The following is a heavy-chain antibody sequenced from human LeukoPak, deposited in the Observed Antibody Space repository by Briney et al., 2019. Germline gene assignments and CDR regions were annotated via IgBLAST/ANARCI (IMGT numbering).Heavy chain of an antibody. V-gene: IGHV4-31*03. J-gene: IGHJ4*02. CDR3: AREGPRWLQFDY. Sequence: PSETLSLTCTVSGGSISSGGYYWSWIRQHPGKGLEWIGYIYYSGSTYYNPSLKSRVTISVDTSKNQFSLKLSSVTAADTAVYYCAREGPRWLQFDYWGQGTLVTVSS. D-gene: IGHD5-24*01. CDR1: GGSISSGGYY. CDR2: IYYSGST.